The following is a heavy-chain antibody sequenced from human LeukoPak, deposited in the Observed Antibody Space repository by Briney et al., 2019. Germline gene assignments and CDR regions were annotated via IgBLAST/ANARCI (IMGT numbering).Heavy chain of an antibody. V-gene: IGHV3-20*04. CDR3: ARAARRYCSGGSCYHPFDY. CDR2: INWNGGST. CDR1: GFTFSSYW. Sequence: GGSLRLSCAASGFTFSSYWMSWVRQAPGKGLEWVSGINWNGGSTGYADSVKGRFTISRDNAKNSLYLQMNSLRAEDTALYYCARAARRYCSGGSCYHPFDYWGQGTLVTVSS. D-gene: IGHD2-15*01. J-gene: IGHJ4*02.